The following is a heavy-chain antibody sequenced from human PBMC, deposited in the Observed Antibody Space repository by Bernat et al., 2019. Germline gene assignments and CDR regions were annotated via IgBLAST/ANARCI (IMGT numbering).Heavy chain of an antibody. J-gene: IGHJ4*02. D-gene: IGHD1-1*01. CDR1: GGSISSGGYY. V-gene: IGHV4-31*03. CDR2: IYSSGST. Sequence: QVQLQESGPGLVKPSQTLSLTCTVSGGSISSGGYYWIWIRQHPGKGLEWIGYIYSSGSTNYNPSIKSRTMISVDTSKNQFSLRLTSVTAADTAVYYCASRKGYPFVDYWGQGTLVTVSS. CDR3: ASRKGYPFVDY.